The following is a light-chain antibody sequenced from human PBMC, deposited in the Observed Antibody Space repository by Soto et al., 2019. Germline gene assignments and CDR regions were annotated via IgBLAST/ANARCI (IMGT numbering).Light chain of an antibody. Sequence: QSVLTQPPSASGTPEQRVTFSCSGSGSNIGSNAVNWYQQLPGTAPKLLIYFNTQRPSGVPDRFSGSKSGTSASLAISGLQSEDEADYYCAAWDDSLTGLLIGGGTKVTVL. CDR2: FNT. V-gene: IGLV1-44*01. CDR3: AAWDDSLTGLL. J-gene: IGLJ2*01. CDR1: GSNIGSNA.